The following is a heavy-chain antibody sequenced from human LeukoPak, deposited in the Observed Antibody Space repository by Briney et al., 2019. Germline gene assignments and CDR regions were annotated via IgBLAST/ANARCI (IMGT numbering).Heavy chain of an antibody. D-gene: IGHD3-10*01. CDR2: ISGSGGST. CDR3: AKASGRGGAFDI. J-gene: IGHJ3*02. CDR1: GFTFSSYA. V-gene: IGHV3-23*01. Sequence: PGGSLRLSCAASGFTFSSYAMSWVRQAPGKGLEWVSAISGSGGSTYYADSVKGRFTISRDNSKNTLYLQMNSRRAEDTAVYYCAKASGRGGAFDIWGQGTMVTVSS.